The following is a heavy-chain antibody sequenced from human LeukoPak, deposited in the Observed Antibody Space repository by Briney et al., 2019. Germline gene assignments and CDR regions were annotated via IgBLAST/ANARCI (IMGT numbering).Heavy chain of an antibody. CDR3: ARASSSSYDY. Sequence: PGGSLRLSCAASGFTFSSYSMNWVRQAPGKGLEWVSSISSSSSYIYYADSVKVRFTISRDNAKNSLYLQMNSLRAEDTAVYYCARASSSSYDYWGQGTLVTVSS. CDR2: ISSSSSYI. V-gene: IGHV3-21*01. J-gene: IGHJ4*02. D-gene: IGHD6-13*01. CDR1: GFTFSSYS.